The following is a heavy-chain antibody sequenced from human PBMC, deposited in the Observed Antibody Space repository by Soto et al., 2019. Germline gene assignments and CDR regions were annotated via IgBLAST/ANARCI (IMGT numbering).Heavy chain of an antibody. J-gene: IGHJ6*03. CDR2: ISGSGGST. D-gene: IGHD3-3*01. CDR3: AREGGSGALDYHYYMDV. Sequence: GGSLRLSCAASGFTFSSYAMSWVRQAPGKGLEWVSAISGSGGSTYYADSVKGRFTISRDNSKNTLYLQMNSLRAEDTAVYYCAREGGSGALDYHYYMDVWGKGTTVTVSS. CDR1: GFTFSSYA. V-gene: IGHV3-23*01.